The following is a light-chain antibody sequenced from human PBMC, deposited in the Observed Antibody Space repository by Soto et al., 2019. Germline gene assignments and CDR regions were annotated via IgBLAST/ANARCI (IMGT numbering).Light chain of an antibody. Sequence: DIQMTQSPSSLSASIGDRVTITCRASQTISNYLNWYQQKPGKAPHLLIYGTSSLQSGVSSRFSGSGSGTDFTLTISSLEPEDYATYYCQQSHSFPCTFGPGTKVDVK. J-gene: IGKJ3*01. CDR3: QQSHSFPCT. CDR2: GTS. CDR1: QTISNY. V-gene: IGKV1-39*01.